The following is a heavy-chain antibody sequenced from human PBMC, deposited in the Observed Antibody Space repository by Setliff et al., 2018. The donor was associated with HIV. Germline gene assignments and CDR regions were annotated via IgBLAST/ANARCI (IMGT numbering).Heavy chain of an antibody. Sequence: SVKVACKASGGNFRSYGISWVRQAPGQGLEWMGGFIPMSGVPKYAQKFQGRVTITADKSTSTAYMELSSLRSEDTAVYYFARNPEMAALNYFYYYMDVWDKGTTVTVSS. V-gene: IGHV1-69*10. J-gene: IGHJ6*03. CDR2: FIPMSGVP. CDR1: GGNFRSYG. D-gene: IGHD6-19*01. CDR3: ARNPEMAALNYFYYYMDV.